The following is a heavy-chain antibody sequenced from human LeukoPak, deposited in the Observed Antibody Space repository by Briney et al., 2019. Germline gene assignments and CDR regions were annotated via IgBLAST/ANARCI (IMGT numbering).Heavy chain of an antibody. V-gene: IGHV4-38-2*02. J-gene: IGHJ4*02. D-gene: IGHD1-26*01. CDR2: IYHSGST. CDR3: ARDRGNSGSYANDY. Sequence: PSETLSLTCTVSGYSISSGYYWGWIRQPPGKGREWIGSIYHSGSTYYNPSLKSRVTISVDTSKNQFSLKLSSVTAADTAVYYCARDRGNSGSYANDYWGQGTLVTVSS. CDR1: GYSISSGYY.